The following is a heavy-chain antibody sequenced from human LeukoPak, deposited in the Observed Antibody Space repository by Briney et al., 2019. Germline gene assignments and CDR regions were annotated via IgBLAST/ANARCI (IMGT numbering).Heavy chain of an antibody. Sequence: GGSLRLSCAASGFTFSSYGMSWVRQAPGKGLEWVSAISGSGGSTYYADSVKGRFTISRDNSKNTLYLQMNSLRAEDTAVYYCAKDGGIVVVITSYYFDYWGQGTLVTVSS. CDR2: ISGSGGST. CDR3: AKDGGIVVVITSYYFDY. D-gene: IGHD3-22*01. J-gene: IGHJ4*02. CDR1: GFTFSSYG. V-gene: IGHV3-23*01.